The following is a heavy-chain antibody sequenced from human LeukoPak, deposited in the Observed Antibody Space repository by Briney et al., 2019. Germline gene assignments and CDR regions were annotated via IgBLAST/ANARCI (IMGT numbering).Heavy chain of an antibody. CDR2: IKSKTDGGTT. CDR3: TTDSYGDIDAFDI. J-gene: IGHJ3*02. CDR1: GFTFSNAW. V-gene: IGHV3-15*01. Sequence: GGSLRLSCAASGFTFSNAWMSWVRQAPGKGLEWVGRIKSKTDGGTTDYAAPVKGRFTISRDDSKNTLYLQMNSLKTEDAAVYYCTTDSYGDIDAFDIWGQGTMVTVSS. D-gene: IGHD4-17*01.